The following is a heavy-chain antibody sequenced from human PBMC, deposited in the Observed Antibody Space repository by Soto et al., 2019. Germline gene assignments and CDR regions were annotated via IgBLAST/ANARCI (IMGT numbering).Heavy chain of an antibody. CDR2: IKRDGSQR. V-gene: IGHV3-7*05. CDR3: ARDVFSWSSGWYLDVFYI. D-gene: IGHD6-13*01. Sequence: SGGALRHSCTGSEFTLSDYWMILGRQAPGKRLEWVANIKRDGSQRSYLDSVRGRFTVSRDNAKNSLYLQMNSLRVEDTALYYCARDVFSWSSGWYLDVFYIWGKGTMVTVSS. J-gene: IGHJ3*02. CDR1: EFTLSDYW.